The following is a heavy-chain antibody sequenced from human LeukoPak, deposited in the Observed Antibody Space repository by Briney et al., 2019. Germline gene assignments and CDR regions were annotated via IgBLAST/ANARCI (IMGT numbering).Heavy chain of an antibody. CDR1: GGSISSHY. D-gene: IGHD1-7*01. Sequence: SETLSLTCTVSGGSISSHYWSWLRQPPGKGLEWIGYIYYSGSNTFSPSFKTRFTISVATSKNQFSLKLSSVTAADTAVYYCPRAEGTPYYDNYMAVGGKGTTVTVSS. V-gene: IGHV4-59*11. CDR2: IYYSGSN. CDR3: PRAEGTPYYDNYMAV. J-gene: IGHJ6*03.